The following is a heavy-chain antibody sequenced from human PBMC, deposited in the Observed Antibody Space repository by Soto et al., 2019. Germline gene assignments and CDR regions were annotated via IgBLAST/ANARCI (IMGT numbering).Heavy chain of an antibody. J-gene: IGHJ6*02. CDR2: IIPIFGTA. D-gene: IGHD3-9*01. CDR3: AREVQYFDGRGYGMDV. CDR1: GGTFSSYA. V-gene: IGHV1-69*13. Sequence: GASVKVSCKASGGTFSSYAISWVRQAPGQGLEWMGGIIPIFGTANYAQKFQGRVTINADESTSTAYMELSSLRSEDTAVYYCAREVQYFDGRGYGMDVWGQGTTVTVSS.